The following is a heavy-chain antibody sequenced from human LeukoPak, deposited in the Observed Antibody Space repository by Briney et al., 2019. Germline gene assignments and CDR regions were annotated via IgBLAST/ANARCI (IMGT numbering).Heavy chain of an antibody. CDR1: GFTFSSYA. Sequence: GGSLRLSCAASGFTFSSYAMHWVRQAPGKGLEWVAVISYDGSNKYYADSVKGRFTISRDNSKNTLYLQMNSLRAEDTAVYYCARDRRGLYDFWSGYHDMDVWGQGTTVTVSS. CDR2: ISYDGSNK. V-gene: IGHV3-30-3*01. D-gene: IGHD3-3*01. CDR3: ARDRRGLYDFWSGYHDMDV. J-gene: IGHJ6*02.